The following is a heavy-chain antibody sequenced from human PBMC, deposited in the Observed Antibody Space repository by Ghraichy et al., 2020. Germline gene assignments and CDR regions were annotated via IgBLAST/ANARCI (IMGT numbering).Heavy chain of an antibody. V-gene: IGHV1-8*01. Sequence: ASVKVSCKASGYTFTSYDLNWVRQAPGQGLEWMGWMSAKSGNTGYAQRFQGRVTMTRDTSISTAYMELSSLRTDDTAVYYCARACPKAVCIGAAEEDVQHWGQGTLVTVSS. CDR1: GYTFTSYD. CDR2: MSAKSGNT. D-gene: IGHD6-25*01. CDR3: ARACPKAVCIGAAEEDVQH. J-gene: IGHJ1*01.